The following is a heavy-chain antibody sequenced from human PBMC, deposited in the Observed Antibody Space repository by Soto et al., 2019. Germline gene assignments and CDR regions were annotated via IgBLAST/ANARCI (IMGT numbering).Heavy chain of an antibody. D-gene: IGHD2-2*01. CDR2: ISGNGGST. V-gene: IGHV3-23*01. CDR3: AKDLEHIVVVPAGGYFDY. CDR1: GFTFSSYA. J-gene: IGHJ4*02. Sequence: GGSLRLSCAASGFTFSSYAMSWVRQAPGKGLEWVSAISGNGGSTYYADSVKGRFTISRDNSKNTLYLQMNSLRAEDTAVYYCAKDLEHIVVVPAGGYFDYWGQGTLVTVSS.